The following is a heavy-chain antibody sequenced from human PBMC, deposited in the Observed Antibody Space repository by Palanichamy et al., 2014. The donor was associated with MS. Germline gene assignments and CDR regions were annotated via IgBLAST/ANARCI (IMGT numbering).Heavy chain of an antibody. CDR2: IYYSGST. J-gene: IGHJ4*02. CDR1: GGSVSSGSYY. V-gene: IGHV4-61*01. CDR3: ARDSSGWYYFDY. Sequence: QVQRAGRRGPGLVKPSETLSLTCTVSGGSVSSGSYYWSWIRQPPGKGLEWIGYIYYSGSTNYNPSLKSRVTISVDTSKNQFSLKLSSVTAADTAVYYCARDSSGWYYFDYWGQGTLVTVSS. D-gene: IGHD6-19*01.